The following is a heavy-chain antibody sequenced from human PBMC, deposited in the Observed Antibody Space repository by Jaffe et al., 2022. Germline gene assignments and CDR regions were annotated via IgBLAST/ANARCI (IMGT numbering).Heavy chain of an antibody. CDR3: ARILSSWYYFDY. J-gene: IGHJ4*02. D-gene: IGHD6-13*01. CDR1: GFSLSNARMG. V-gene: IGHV2-26*01. CDR2: IFSNDEK. Sequence: QVTLKESGPVLVKPTETLTLTCTVSGFSLSNARMGVSWIRQPPGKALEWLAHIFSNDEKSYSTSLKSRLTISKDTSKSQVVLTMTNMDPVDTATYYCARILSSWYYFDYWGQGTLVTVSS.